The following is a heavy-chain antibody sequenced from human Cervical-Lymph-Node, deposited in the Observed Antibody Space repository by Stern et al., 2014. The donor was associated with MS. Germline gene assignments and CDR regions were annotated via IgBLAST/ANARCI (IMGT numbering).Heavy chain of an antibody. D-gene: IGHD3-3*01. V-gene: IGHV1-18*04. J-gene: IGHJ6*02. CDR1: GYTFTSYG. CDR2: IRSYNGNT. Sequence: QVQLVQSGAEVKKPGASVKVSCKASGYTFTSYGISWVRQAPGQGLEWMGWIRSYNGNTNYAQKLQGRVTMTTDTSTSTAYMELRSLRSDDTAVYYCATTPRTIFGVVSYYYYGMDVWGQGTTVTVSS. CDR3: ATTPRTIFGVVSYYYYGMDV.